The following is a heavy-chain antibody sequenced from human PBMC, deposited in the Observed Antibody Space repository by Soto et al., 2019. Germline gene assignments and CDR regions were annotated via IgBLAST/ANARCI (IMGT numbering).Heavy chain of an antibody. CDR2: IYYSGST. D-gene: IGHD3-22*01. CDR3: ARGNTMIVVAHDAFDI. Sequence: QVQLQESGPGLVKPSQTLSLTCTVSDGSISSGGYYWSWIRQHPGKGLEWIGYIYYSGSTYYNPSLKSRVTISVDTSKNQFSLKLSSVTAADTAVYYCARGNTMIVVAHDAFDIWGQGTMVTVSS. CDR1: DGSISSGGYY. V-gene: IGHV4-31*03. J-gene: IGHJ3*02.